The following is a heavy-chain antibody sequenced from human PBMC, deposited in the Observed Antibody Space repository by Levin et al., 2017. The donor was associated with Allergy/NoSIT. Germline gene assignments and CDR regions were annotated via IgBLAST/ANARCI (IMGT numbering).Heavy chain of an antibody. D-gene: IGHD3-22*01. CDR1: GSSLSARGMC. Sequence: SGPTLVKPPQTLTLTCTFSGSSLSARGMCVNWIRQSPGRALEWLALIDWDDERYYNTSLKTRLTTSKDTSKNQVLRTMTNMDPVDTGTYYCARSGYDPWVNYRYGSAVWGQGTTVTVSS. CDR3: ARSGYDPWVNYRYGSAV. CDR2: IDWDDER. V-gene: IGHV2-70*13. J-gene: IGHJ6*02.